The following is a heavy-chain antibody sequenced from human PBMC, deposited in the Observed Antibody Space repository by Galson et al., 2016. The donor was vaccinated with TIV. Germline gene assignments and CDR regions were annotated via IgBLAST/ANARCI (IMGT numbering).Heavy chain of an antibody. CDR2: IKGENGNT. CDR3: ARVYGGADYWYFDL. D-gene: IGHD4-23*01. Sequence: SVKVSCKASGYTFTNHVIHWVRQAPGQSLEWMGWIKGENGNTKYSEKFQGRVTFTRDTSATTIYMEPLSLRSDDSSVYYCARVYGGADYWYFDLWGRGTPVIVSS. J-gene: IGHJ2*01. CDR1: GYTFTNHV. V-gene: IGHV1-3*01.